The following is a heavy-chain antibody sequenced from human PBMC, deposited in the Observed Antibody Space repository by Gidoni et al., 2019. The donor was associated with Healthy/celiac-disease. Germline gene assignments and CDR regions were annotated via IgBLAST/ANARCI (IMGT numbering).Heavy chain of an antibody. CDR2: ISSSSSYI. CDR1: GFTFSSYS. V-gene: IGHV3-21*01. CDR3: ARDFPPRRRGVIRFDY. Sequence: DVQLVESGGGLVKPGGSLRLSCAASGFTFSSYSMNWVRQAPGKGLEWVSSISSSSSYIYYADSVKGRFTISRDNAKNSVYLQMNSLRAEDTAVYYCARDFPPRRRGVIRFDYWGQGTLVTVSS. D-gene: IGHD3-10*01. J-gene: IGHJ4*02.